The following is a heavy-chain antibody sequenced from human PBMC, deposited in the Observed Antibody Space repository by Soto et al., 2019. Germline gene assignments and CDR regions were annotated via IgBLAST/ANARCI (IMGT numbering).Heavy chain of an antibody. D-gene: IGHD6-6*01. V-gene: IGHV3-33*08. J-gene: IGHJ4*02. CDR2: IWYDGSNK. Sequence: PGGSLRLSCSASAFSFRDYWMRRARQAPGKELAWVAVIWYDGSNKYYADSVKGRFTISRDNSKNTVYLQMNSLRAEDTAVYYCARDEYSSSSKSFDYWAQGTLVTVSS. CDR1: AFSFRDYW. CDR3: ARDEYSSSSKSFDY.